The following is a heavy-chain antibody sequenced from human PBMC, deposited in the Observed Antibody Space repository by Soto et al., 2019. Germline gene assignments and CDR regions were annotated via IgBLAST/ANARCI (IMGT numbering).Heavy chain of an antibody. D-gene: IGHD6-19*01. Sequence: SETLSLTCAVSGGSISSGGYSWSWIRQPPGKGLEWIGYIYHSGSTYYNPSLKSRVTISVDRSKNQFSLKLSSVTAADTAVYYCARGGAVADRYGMDVWGQGTTVT. CDR1: GGSISSGGYS. V-gene: IGHV4-30-2*01. CDR2: IYHSGST. J-gene: IGHJ6*02. CDR3: ARGGAVADRYGMDV.